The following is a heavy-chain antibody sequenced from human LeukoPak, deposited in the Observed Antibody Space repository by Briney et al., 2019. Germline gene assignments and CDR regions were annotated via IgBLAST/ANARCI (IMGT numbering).Heavy chain of an antibody. Sequence: ASVKVSYKASAYTFTSCGIRWVRQAPGQGLEWMGWISAYNGNTNYAQKLQGRVTMTTDTSTSTAYMELRSLRSDDTAVYYCARDFGLFVASPRRDQRVAGYWGQGTLVTVSS. CDR1: AYTFTSCG. CDR3: ARDFGLFVASPRRDQRVAGY. D-gene: IGHD3-16*01. J-gene: IGHJ4*02. CDR2: ISAYNGNT. V-gene: IGHV1-18*01.